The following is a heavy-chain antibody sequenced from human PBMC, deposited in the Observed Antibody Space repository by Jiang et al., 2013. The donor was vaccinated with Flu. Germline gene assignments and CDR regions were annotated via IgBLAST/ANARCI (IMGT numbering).Heavy chain of an antibody. J-gene: IGHJ3*02. CDR1: GFTFSSYS. D-gene: IGHD6-13*01. Sequence: VQLLESGGGLVKPGGSLRLSCAASGFTFSSYSMNWVRQAPGKGLEWVSSISSSSSYIYYADSVKGRFTISRDNAKNSLYLQMNSLRAEDTAVYYCARDRGGGQQLVPPDDAFDIVGPRDNGHRLF. CDR3: ARDRGGGQQLVPPDDAFDI. V-gene: IGHV3-21*01. CDR2: ISSSSSYI.